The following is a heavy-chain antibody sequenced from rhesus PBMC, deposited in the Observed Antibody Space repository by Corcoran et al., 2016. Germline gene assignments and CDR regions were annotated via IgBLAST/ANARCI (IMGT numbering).Heavy chain of an antibody. CDR3: ARVRGYSGYGFFDY. CDR1: GFSFSDYS. V-gene: IGHV3S18*01. Sequence: EVQLVESGGGLAKPGGSLRLSCAASGFSFSDYSMYWVRQAPGTGLEWVSGIRYTGGSTYYADSVKGRFTISRENAKNTLYLQMDSLRAEDTAVYYCARVRGYSGYGFFDYWGQGVLVTVSS. CDR2: IRYTGGST. J-gene: IGHJ4*01. D-gene: IGHD5-42*01.